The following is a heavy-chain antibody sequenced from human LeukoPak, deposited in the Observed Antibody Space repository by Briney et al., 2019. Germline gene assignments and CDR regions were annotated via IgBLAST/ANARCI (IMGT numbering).Heavy chain of an antibody. J-gene: IGHJ4*02. V-gene: IGHV4-31*03. Sequence: SENLSLTCTVSGGSISSGGYYWSWIRQHPGKGLGWIGYIYYSGSTYYNPSLKSRVSISLDTSKNQFSLKLSSVTAADTAVYYCARGVGEYCSGGSCYPFDYWGQGTLVTVSS. CDR3: ARGVGEYCSGGSCYPFDY. D-gene: IGHD2-15*01. CDR1: GGSISSGGYY. CDR2: IYYSGST.